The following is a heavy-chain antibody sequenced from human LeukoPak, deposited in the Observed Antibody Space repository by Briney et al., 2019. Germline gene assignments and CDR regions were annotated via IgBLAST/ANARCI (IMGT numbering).Heavy chain of an antibody. CDR2: ISYDGSNK. CDR1: GFTFSSYG. CDR3: AKGSDLAAAGDFDY. V-gene: IGHV3-30*18. Sequence: GGSLRLSCAASGFTFSSYGMPWVRQAPGKGLEWVAVISYDGSNKYYADSVKGRFTISRDNAKNSLYLQMNSLRAEDTALYYCAKGSDLAAAGDFDYWGQGTLVTVSS. D-gene: IGHD6-13*01. J-gene: IGHJ4*02.